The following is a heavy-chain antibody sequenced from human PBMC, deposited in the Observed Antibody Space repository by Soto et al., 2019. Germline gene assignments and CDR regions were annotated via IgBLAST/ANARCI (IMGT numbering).Heavy chain of an antibody. J-gene: IGHJ4*02. V-gene: IGHV1-46*04. D-gene: IGHD1-1*01. CDR3: ARDNSAANGVLDH. CDR1: GFSFTVYY. Sequence: ASVKVSCKASGFSFTVYYIHWVRQAPGQGLEWVGMINPSARSASYAQKLRGRLAMDRDTSTTTVYMELSRLTFEDTAVYFCARDNSAANGVLDHWGQGTLVTVSS. CDR2: INPSARSA.